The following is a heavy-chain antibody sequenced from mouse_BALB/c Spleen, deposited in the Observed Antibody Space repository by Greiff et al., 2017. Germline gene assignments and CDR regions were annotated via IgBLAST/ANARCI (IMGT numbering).Heavy chain of an antibody. V-gene: IGHV1-12*01. Sequence: QVQLQQPGAELVKPGASVKMSCKASGYTFTSYNMHWVKQTPGQGLEWIGAIYPGNGDTSYNQKFKGKATLTADKSSSTAYMQLSSLTSEDSAVYYCAREGYYGSSYSYYFDYWGQGTTLTVSS. CDR1: GYTFTSYN. J-gene: IGHJ2*01. D-gene: IGHD1-1*01. CDR2: IYPGNGDT. CDR3: AREGYYGSSYSYYFDY.